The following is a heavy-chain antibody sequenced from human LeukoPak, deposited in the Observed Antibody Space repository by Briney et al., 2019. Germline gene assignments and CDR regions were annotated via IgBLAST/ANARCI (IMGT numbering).Heavy chain of an antibody. D-gene: IGHD1-1*01. V-gene: IGHV3-11*03. J-gene: IGHJ3*02. CDR3: VGSPPAHDFDI. CDR1: GFSFSGYY. Sequence: AGSLRLSCAASGFSFSGYYMSWSRQAPGKGLEWVAYISSSSTYTNYADSVKGRFTISRDNGKNSLYLQTDTLMYEGTAVDYCVGSPPAHDFDIWGQGTMVTVSS. CDR2: ISSSSTYT.